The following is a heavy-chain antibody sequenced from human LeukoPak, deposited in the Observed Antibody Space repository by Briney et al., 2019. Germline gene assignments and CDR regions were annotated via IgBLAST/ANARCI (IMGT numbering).Heavy chain of an antibody. CDR1: GFNFSTRY. CDR3: ARPASGGLSEDY. CDR2: TYSGGTI. Sequence: GGSLRLSCAASGFNFSTRYMSWVRQAPGKGLEWVSLTYSGGTIYYADSVKRRFTISRHNSKNMLYLQMNSLRADDTAVYYCARPASGGLSEDYWGQGTLVTVSS. D-gene: IGHD3-10*01. V-gene: IGHV3-53*01. J-gene: IGHJ4*02.